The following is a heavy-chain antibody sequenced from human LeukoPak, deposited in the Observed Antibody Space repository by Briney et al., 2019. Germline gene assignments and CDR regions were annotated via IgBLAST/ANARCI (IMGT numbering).Heavy chain of an antibody. D-gene: IGHD5-18*01. J-gene: IGHJ5*02. CDR2: INHSGST. CDR3: ARGSITPLYSYGYSRNWFDP. CDR1: GGSFSGYY. V-gene: IGHV4-34*01. Sequence: PSETLSLTCAVYGGSFSGYYWSWIRQPPGKGLEWIGEINHSGSTNYNPSLKSRVTISVDTSKNQFSLKLSSVTAADTAVYYCARGSITPLYSYGYSRNWFDPWGQGTLVTVSS.